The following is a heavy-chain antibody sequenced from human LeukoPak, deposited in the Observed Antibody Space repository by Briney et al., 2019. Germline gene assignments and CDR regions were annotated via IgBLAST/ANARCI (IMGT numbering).Heavy chain of an antibody. CDR2: ISWNSGSI. Sequence: GGSLRLSCAASGFTFDNYAIHWVRQAPGKGLEWVSGISWNSGSIGYADSVKGRFTISRDNAKNSLYLQMNSLRAEDTALYYCAKASGSSWYGPLVLQHWGQGTLVTVSS. D-gene: IGHD6-13*01. CDR3: AKASGSSWYGPLVLQH. CDR1: GFTFDNYA. J-gene: IGHJ1*01. V-gene: IGHV3-9*01.